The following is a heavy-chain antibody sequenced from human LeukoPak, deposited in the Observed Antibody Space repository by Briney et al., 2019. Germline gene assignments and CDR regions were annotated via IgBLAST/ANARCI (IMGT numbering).Heavy chain of an antibody. CDR2: ISSDGTNT. D-gene: IGHD4-11*01. V-gene: IGHV3-74*01. CDR3: ARDPGHSNYINDY. Sequence: PGGSMRLSCAASGFTFSNYWMHWVRQRPGKGLVWVSRISSDGTNTNYADSVKGRFTIPRDHAEHTLYLQMTSLRAEDTAVYYCARDPGHSNYINDYWGQGTLVTVSS. J-gene: IGHJ4*02. CDR1: GFTFSNYW.